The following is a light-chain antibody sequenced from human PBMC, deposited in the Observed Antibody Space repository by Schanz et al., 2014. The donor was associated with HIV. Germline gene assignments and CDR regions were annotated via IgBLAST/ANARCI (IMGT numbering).Light chain of an antibody. CDR1: SNDIGRYNL. V-gene: IGLV2-14*02. CDR3: SSYTSSSTRV. Sequence: QSVLTQPASVSGSPGQSIIISCTGTSNDIGRYNLISWYQQHPGKAPKLMIYDVTNRPSGVSSRFSGSKSGNTASLTISGLQAEDEGDYYCSSYTSSSTRVFGGGTKLTVL. J-gene: IGLJ3*02. CDR2: DVT.